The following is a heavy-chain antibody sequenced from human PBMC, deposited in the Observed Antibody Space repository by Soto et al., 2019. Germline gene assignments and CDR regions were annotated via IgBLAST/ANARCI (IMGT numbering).Heavy chain of an antibody. CDR1: GGSINNYY. V-gene: IGHV4-59*01. D-gene: IGHD3-16*01. CDR3: ARRYGGNFDY. Sequence: QVQLQESGPGLVKPSETLSLTCTVSGGSINNYYWSWIRQPPGKGLEWIGYIYYSGSTNYNPSLKSRVTISVDMSKNQFSLKLSSVTAADTAVYYCARRYGGNFDYWGQGTLVTVSS. J-gene: IGHJ4*02. CDR2: IYYSGST.